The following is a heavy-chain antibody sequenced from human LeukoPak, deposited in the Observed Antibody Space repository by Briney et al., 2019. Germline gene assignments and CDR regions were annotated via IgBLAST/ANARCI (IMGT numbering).Heavy chain of an antibody. V-gene: IGHV2-5*02. CDR2: IYWDDDK. Sequence: GPTLVNPTPALTLTCTFSGFSLTTRGEGVGWIRQPPGKALEWLALIYWDDDKRHSPSLKSRLTITKDTSKNQVVLTMTNMDPVDTATYYCAHRSVAMIRGALFDYWGQGTLVTVSS. D-gene: IGHD3-10*01. CDR3: AHRSVAMIRGALFDY. CDR1: GFSLTTRGEG. J-gene: IGHJ4*02.